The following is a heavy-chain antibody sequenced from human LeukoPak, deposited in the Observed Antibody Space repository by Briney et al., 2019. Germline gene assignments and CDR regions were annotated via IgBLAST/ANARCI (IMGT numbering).Heavy chain of an antibody. CDR3: ASLRVPDC. J-gene: IGHJ4*02. CDR1: GFTFSSSG. Sequence: GGSLRLSCAASGFTFSSSGMNWVRQAPGKGLEWVSYISSSRSTIYYADSVKGRFTISRDNAKNSLYLQMNSLRAEDTAVYYCASLRVPDCWGQGTLVTVSS. V-gene: IGHV3-48*01. CDR2: ISSSRSTI. D-gene: IGHD1-1*01.